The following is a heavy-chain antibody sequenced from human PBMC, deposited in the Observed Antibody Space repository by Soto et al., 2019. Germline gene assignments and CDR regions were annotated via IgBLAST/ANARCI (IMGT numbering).Heavy chain of an antibody. CDR1: GGSISSGGYS. V-gene: IGHV4-30-2*05. Sequence: SETLSLTCAVSGGSISSGGYSWSWIRQPPGKGLEWIGYIYHSGSTYYNKSLKSRDTISVDTSKNQFSLKKSTVTAADKAVYFCAIGRVVVVVAATRYWFDPWGQGTLVTVSS. J-gene: IGHJ5*02. CDR2: IYHSGST. D-gene: IGHD2-15*01. CDR3: AIGRVVVVVAATRYWFDP.